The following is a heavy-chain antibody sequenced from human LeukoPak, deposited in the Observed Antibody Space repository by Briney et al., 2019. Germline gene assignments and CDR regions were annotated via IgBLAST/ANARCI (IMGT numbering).Heavy chain of an antibody. CDR3: ARGSATVTTEPDY. V-gene: IGHV3-33*01. Sequence: GTSLRLSCAASGFTFSGNGMHWVRQAPGQGLEWVAIIWYDGSNKFYADSVKGLFTISRDNSRNTLYLQMSSLRAEDTAVYYCARGSATVTTEPDYWGQGTLVTVSS. CDR1: GFTFSGNG. CDR2: IWYDGSNK. J-gene: IGHJ4*02. D-gene: IGHD4-17*01.